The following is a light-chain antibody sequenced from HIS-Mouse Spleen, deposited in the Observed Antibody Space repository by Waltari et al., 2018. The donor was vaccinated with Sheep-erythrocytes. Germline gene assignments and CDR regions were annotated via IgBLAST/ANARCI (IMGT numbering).Light chain of an antibody. Sequence: QSALTQPRSVSGSPGPSVTISGPGTSSDVVGYTYVSWYQQHPGKAPKLMIYDVSKRPSGVPDRFSGSKSGNTASLTISGLQAEDEADYYCCSYAGSYTVVFGGGTKLTVL. V-gene: IGLV2-11*01. CDR3: CSYAGSYTVV. J-gene: IGLJ2*01. CDR1: SSDVVGYTY. CDR2: DVS.